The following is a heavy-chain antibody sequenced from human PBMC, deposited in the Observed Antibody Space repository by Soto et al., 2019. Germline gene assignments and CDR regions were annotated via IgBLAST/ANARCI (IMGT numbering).Heavy chain of an antibody. J-gene: IGHJ4*02. Sequence: QVQLVESGGGVVQPGTSLRLSCAASGFTFNIYGMHWVRQAPGKGLEWVALIWYDGSNKYYADSVKGRFTISRDNSKNXXYLQMSSLRAEDTAVYYCARCISASGSYRPSHFDYWGQGTLVTVSS. CDR3: ARCISASGSYRPSHFDY. V-gene: IGHV3-33*01. CDR1: GFTFNIYG. CDR2: IWYDGSNK. D-gene: IGHD3-10*01.